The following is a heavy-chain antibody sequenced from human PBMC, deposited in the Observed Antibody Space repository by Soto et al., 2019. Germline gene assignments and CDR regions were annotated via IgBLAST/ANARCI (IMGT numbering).Heavy chain of an antibody. J-gene: IGHJ1*01. CDR1: GYSFTSYW. CDR2: IYPGDSDT. D-gene: IGHD3-9*01. CDR3: ARFGLYYDLLISHIRGPRAEFFPH. Sequence: GESLKISCKGSGYSFTSYWIGWVRQMPGKGLEWMGIIYPGDSDTRYSPSFQGQVTISADKSISTAYLQWSSLKASDTAMYYCARFGLYYDLLISHIRGPRAEFFPHWGQGTMV. V-gene: IGHV5-51*01.